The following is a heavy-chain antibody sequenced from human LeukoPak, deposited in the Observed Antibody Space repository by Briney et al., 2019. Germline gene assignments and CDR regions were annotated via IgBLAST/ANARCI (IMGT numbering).Heavy chain of an antibody. CDR3: ARDPSFYDSSGYYYN. V-gene: IGHV3-53*01. Sequence: PGGSLRLSCAASGFTVSGNYMSWVRQAPGKGLEWVSVIYSGGSTYYADSVKGRFTISRDNSKNTLYLQMNSLRAEDTAVYYCARDPSFYDSSGYYYNWGQGTLVTVSS. CDR2: IYSGGST. D-gene: IGHD3-22*01. CDR1: GFTVSGNY. J-gene: IGHJ4*02.